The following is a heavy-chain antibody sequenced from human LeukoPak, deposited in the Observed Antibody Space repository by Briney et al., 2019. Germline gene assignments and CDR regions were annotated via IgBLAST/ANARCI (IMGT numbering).Heavy chain of an antibody. CDR3: ASSTSWLGWWYFDY. D-gene: IGHD2-2*01. CDR1: GFTFSSYS. J-gene: IGHJ4*02. V-gene: IGHV3-21*01. Sequence: PGGSLRLSCAASGFTFSSYSMNWVRQAPGKGLEWVSSISSSSSYIYYADSVKGRFTISSDNAKNSLYLQMNSLRAEDTAVYYCASSTSWLGWWYFDYWGQGTLVTVSS. CDR2: ISSSSSYI.